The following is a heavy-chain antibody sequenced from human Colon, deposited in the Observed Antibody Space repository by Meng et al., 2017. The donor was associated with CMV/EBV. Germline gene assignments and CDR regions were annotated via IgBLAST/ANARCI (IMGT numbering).Heavy chain of an antibody. CDR3: AKSTIQSFAYGLNV. D-gene: IGHD3-10*01. V-gene: IGHV4-61*03. J-gene: IGHJ6*02. CDR1: GGSVSGCISY. CDR2: ITYTESS. Sequence: SETLSLTCPVSGGSVSGCISYWSWIRQPPGKGLEWLGYITYTESSKYNLSVKGRVTISSDTSKNHISLKLTSMTAADMAVYYCAKSTIQSFAYGLNVWGLGTTVTVSS.